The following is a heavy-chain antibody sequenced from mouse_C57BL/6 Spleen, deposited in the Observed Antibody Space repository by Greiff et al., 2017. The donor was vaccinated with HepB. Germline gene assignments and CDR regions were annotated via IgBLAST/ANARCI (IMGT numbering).Heavy chain of an antibody. J-gene: IGHJ3*01. CDR1: GYTFTSYW. CDR3: ARDGSSYGWFAY. V-gene: IGHV1-52*01. D-gene: IGHD1-1*01. CDR2: IDPSDSET. Sequence: VQLQQPGAELVRPGSSVKLSCKASGYTFTSYWMHWVKQRPIQGLEWIGNIDPSDSETHYNQKFKDKATLTVDTSSSTAYMQLSSLTSEDSAVYYCARDGSSYGWFAYWGQGTLVTVSA.